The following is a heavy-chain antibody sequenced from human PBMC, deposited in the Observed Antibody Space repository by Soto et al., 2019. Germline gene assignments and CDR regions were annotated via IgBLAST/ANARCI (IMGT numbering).Heavy chain of an antibody. J-gene: IGHJ4*02. CDR3: AKGEATTVFAFNDY. Sequence: EVQLVESGGGLVQPGRSLRLSCAASGFTFDDYAMHWFRQGPGKGLEWVSSISWNSGNLGYADSVKGRFTISRDNAKNSLYLQMNSLRGEDTALYYCAKGEATTVFAFNDYWGQGTLVTVSS. D-gene: IGHD4-17*01. CDR1: GFTFDDYA. V-gene: IGHV3-9*01. CDR2: ISWNSGNL.